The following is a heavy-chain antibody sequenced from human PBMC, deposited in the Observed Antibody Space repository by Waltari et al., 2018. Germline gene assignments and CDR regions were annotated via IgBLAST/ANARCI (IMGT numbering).Heavy chain of an antibody. V-gene: IGHV7-4-1*02. CDR3: AREGCSSTSCYSGYYYYYYGMDV. CDR1: GYTFTSYA. Sequence: QVQLVQSGSELKKPGASVKVSCKASGYTFTSYAMNWVRQAPGQGLEWMGWINTNTGNPTYSQGFTGRFVFSLDTSVSTAYLQISSLKAEDTAVYYCAREGCSSTSCYSGYYYYYYGMDVWGQGTTVTVSS. CDR2: INTNTGNP. D-gene: IGHD2-2*02. J-gene: IGHJ6*02.